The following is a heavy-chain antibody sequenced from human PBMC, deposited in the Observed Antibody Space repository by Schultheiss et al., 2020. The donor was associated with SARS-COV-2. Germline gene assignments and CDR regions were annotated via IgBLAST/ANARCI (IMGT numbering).Heavy chain of an antibody. CDR1: GGSISSYY. D-gene: IGHD4-17*01. V-gene: IGHV4-59*12. CDR3: ARLPHDYGDYGLDY. Sequence: SETLSLTCTVSGGSISSYYWSWIRQPPGKGLEWIGYISYSGSTNYNPSLKSRVTISVDTSKNQFSLKLSSVTAADTAVYYCARLPHDYGDYGLDYWGQGTLVTVSS. CDR2: ISYSGST. J-gene: IGHJ4*02.